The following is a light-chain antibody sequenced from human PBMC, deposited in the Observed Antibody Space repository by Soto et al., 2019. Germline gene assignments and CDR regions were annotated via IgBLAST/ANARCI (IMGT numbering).Light chain of an antibody. V-gene: IGKV3-15*01. Sequence: EIVMTQSTAPLSVSPGERATLSCRASQSVSSNLAWYQQKPGQAPRLLIYGASTRATGIPARFSGSGSGTEFTLTISSLQSEDFAVYYCQQYNNWPWTFGQGSKVDFK. CDR2: GAS. J-gene: IGKJ1*01. CDR3: QQYNNWPWT. CDR1: QSVSSN.